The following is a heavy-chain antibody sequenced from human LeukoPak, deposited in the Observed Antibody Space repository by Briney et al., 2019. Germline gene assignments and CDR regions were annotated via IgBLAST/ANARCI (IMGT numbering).Heavy chain of an antibody. J-gene: IGHJ4*02. Sequence: SETLSLTCAVYGGSFSGYYWSWIRQPPGKGLEWIGYIYYSGSTNYNPSLKSRVTISVDTSKNQFSLKLSSVTAADTAVYYCAREGPSGYSFFDYWGQGTLVTVSS. CDR1: GGSFSGYY. V-gene: IGHV4-59*12. CDR2: IYYSGST. D-gene: IGHD3-22*01. CDR3: AREGPSGYSFFDY.